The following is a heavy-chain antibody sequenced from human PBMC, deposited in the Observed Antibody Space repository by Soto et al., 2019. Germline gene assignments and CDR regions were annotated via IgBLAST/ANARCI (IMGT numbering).Heavy chain of an antibody. CDR2: INPNSGDT. D-gene: IGHD3-22*01. J-gene: IGHJ6*02. CDR1: GYTFTDYY. Sequence: GASVKVSCKASGYTFTDYYMHWVRQAPGQGLEWMGRINPNSGDTSFAPKFQGRVTVTRDTSIRTAYMELSRLRSDDTAVYYCARDWYYYDSSGYSKPIYYYYYGMDVWGQGTTVTVSS. V-gene: IGHV1-2*06. CDR3: ARDWYYYDSSGYSKPIYYYYYGMDV.